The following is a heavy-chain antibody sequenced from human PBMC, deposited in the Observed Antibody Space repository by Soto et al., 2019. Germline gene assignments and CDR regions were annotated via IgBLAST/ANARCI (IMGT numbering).Heavy chain of an antibody. CDR1: DDSFRGAEYY. V-gene: IGHV4-61*08. CDR2: TYYNGDT. Sequence: VLLQESGPRLLRPSETLSLTCTVSDDSFRGAEYYWGWIRQPLGKGPEWIGYTYYNGDTKYNPALRSRVTMSEDTSKNQFSLRLSSVTAADTAVYFSARGPAYINGWRTFDLWGRGILVTVSS. J-gene: IGHJ4*02. D-gene: IGHD6-19*01. CDR3: ARGPAYINGWRTFDL.